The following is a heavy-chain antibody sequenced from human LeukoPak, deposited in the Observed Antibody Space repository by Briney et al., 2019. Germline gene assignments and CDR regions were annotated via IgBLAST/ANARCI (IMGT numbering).Heavy chain of an antibody. D-gene: IGHD4-17*01. CDR2: ISWNSGSI. J-gene: IGHJ5*02. V-gene: IGHV3-9*01. Sequence: GRSLRLSCAASGFTFDDYAMHWVRQAPGKGLEWVSGISWNSGSIGYADSVKGRFTISRDNAKNSLYLQMNSLRAEDTALYYCAKDTSDYGDFYNWFAPWGQGTLVTVSS. CDR1: GFTFDDYA. CDR3: AKDTSDYGDFYNWFAP.